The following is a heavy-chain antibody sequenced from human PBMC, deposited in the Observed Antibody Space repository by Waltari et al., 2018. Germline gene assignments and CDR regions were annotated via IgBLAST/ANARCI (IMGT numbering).Heavy chain of an antibody. V-gene: IGHV4-38-2*01. D-gene: IGHD3-10*01. CDR1: GYSISSGYY. CDR3: ARVADYYGSGSLGWFDP. J-gene: IGHJ5*02. Sequence: QVQLQESGPGLVKPSETLSLTCAVPGYSISSGYYWGWIRQPTGKGLEWIGSIYHSGSTYYNPSLKSRVTISVDTSKNQFSLKLSSVTAADTAVYYCARVADYYGSGSLGWFDPWGQGTLVTVSS. CDR2: IYHSGST.